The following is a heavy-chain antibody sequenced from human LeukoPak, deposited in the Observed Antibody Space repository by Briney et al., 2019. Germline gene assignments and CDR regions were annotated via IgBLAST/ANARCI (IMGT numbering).Heavy chain of an antibody. CDR3: AKDFRSSSGDV. J-gene: IGHJ6*04. Sequence: GGSLRLSCAASGFTFSSYGMHWVRQAPGKGLEWVAVISYDGSNKYYADSVKGRFTISRDNSKNTLYLQMNSLRAEDTAVYYCAKDFRSSSGDVWGKGTTVTASS. D-gene: IGHD6-6*01. CDR1: GFTFSSYG. V-gene: IGHV3-30*18. CDR2: ISYDGSNK.